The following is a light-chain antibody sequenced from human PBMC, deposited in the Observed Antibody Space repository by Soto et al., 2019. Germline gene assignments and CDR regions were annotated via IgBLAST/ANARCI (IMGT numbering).Light chain of an antibody. J-gene: IGKJ4*01. Sequence: DLQMTQSPSSLSASAGDRVTITCQASHDISNHLNWYQQKPGKAPKLLINDASNLETGVPSRFSGSGSGTDFTLTSSSLQPEDIATYYCQQYVNALTFGGGTKVEIK. CDR2: DAS. CDR1: HDISNH. V-gene: IGKV1-33*01. CDR3: QQYVNALT.